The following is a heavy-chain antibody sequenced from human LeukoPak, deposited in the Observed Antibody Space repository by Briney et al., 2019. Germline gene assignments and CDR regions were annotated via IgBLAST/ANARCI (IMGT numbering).Heavy chain of an antibody. CDR3: TTDLKYDILTGYWKTEYFQH. J-gene: IGHJ1*01. Sequence: GGSLRLSCAASGFTFSSYGMHWVRQAPGKGLEWVAVISYDGSNKYYADSVKGRFTISRDNSKNTLYLQMNSLRAEDTAVYYCTTDLKYDILTGYWKTEYFQHWGQGTLVTVSS. CDR1: GFTFSSYG. V-gene: IGHV3-30*03. D-gene: IGHD3-9*01. CDR2: ISYDGSNK.